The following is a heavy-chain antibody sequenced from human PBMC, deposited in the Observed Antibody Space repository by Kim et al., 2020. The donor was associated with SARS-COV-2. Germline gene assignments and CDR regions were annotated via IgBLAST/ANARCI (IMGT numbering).Heavy chain of an antibody. V-gene: IGHV1-3*04. Sequence: ASVKVSCKASGYTFINYVMHWVRQAPGQRPEWMGLISIGNDNTKFSQKFQGRVTITRDTSASTAYMELTSLRSEDTAIYYCARGSDWAVDYWGQGTLVTVAS. CDR1: GYTFINYV. J-gene: IGHJ4*02. D-gene: IGHD6-19*01. CDR2: ISIGNDNT. CDR3: ARGSDWAVDY.